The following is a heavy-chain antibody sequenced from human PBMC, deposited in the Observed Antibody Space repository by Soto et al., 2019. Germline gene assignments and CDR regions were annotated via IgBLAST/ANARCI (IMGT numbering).Heavy chain of an antibody. CDR1: GGSISSGGYS. D-gene: IGHD3-10*01. J-gene: IGHJ6*02. CDR2: IYHSGST. Sequence: SETLSLTCAVSGGSISSGGYSWSWIRQPPGKGLEWIGYIYHSGSTYYNPSLKSRVTISVDRSKNQFSLKLSSVTAADTAVYYCARATMVRGVWSPGYYYGMDVWGQGTTLTVSS. CDR3: ARATMVRGVWSPGYYYGMDV. V-gene: IGHV4-30-2*01.